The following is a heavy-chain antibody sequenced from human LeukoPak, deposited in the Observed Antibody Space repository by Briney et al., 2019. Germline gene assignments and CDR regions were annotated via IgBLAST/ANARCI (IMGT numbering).Heavy chain of an antibody. J-gene: IGHJ6*02. V-gene: IGHV4-34*01. Sequence: SETLSLTCAVYGVSFSGYYWSWIRQPPGKGLEWIGEINHSGSTNYNPSLKSRVTISVDTSKNQFSLKLNSVTAADTAVYYCARRGRIAVAGRPRGYYYGMDVWGQGTTVTVSS. CDR3: ARRGRIAVAGRPRGYYYGMDV. CDR1: GVSFSGYY. D-gene: IGHD6-19*01. CDR2: INHSGST.